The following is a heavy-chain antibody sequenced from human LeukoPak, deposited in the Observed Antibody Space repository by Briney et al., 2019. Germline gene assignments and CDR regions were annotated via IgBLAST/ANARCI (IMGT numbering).Heavy chain of an antibody. CDR1: GFTVGTNS. CDR3: ARGRISDWTHDY. J-gene: IGHJ4*02. V-gene: IGHV3-66*01. CDR2: IYSGGST. Sequence: PGGSLRLSCAASGFTVGTNSMSWARQSPGKGLEWVSVIYSGGSTYYADSVNGRFTISRDNSRNSLSLQMNSLRAEDTAVYYCARGRISDWTHDYWGQGTLVTVSS. D-gene: IGHD6-19*01.